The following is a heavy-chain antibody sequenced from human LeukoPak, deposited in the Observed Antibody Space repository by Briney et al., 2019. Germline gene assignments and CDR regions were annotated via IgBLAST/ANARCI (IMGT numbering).Heavy chain of an antibody. V-gene: IGHV1-18*01. CDR2: ISAYNGNT. J-gene: IGHJ6*02. D-gene: IGHD3-10*01. CDR3: ARDIGITTVRQVVEYYYGLEV. CDR1: GYTFTSYG. Sequence: ASVKVSCKASGYTFTSYGISLVRQAPGQGLEWMGWISAYNGNTNYAQKLQGRVTMTTDTSTTTAYMELRSLRSDDTAVYYCARDIGITTVRQVVEYYYGLEVWGQGTTVTVSS.